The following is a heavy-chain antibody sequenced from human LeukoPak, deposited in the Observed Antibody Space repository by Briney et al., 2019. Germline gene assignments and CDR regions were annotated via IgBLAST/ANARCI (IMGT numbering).Heavy chain of an antibody. CDR3: AKGLYYYDSSGYLTFDY. Sequence: GGSLRLSCAASGFTFSSYTMSWVRQAPGKGLEWVSTISGSGGSAYYADSVKGRFTISRDYSKNTLYLQMNSLRAEDTAVCYCAKGLYYYDSSGYLTFDYWGQGTLVTVSS. V-gene: IGHV3-23*01. CDR1: GFTFSSYT. J-gene: IGHJ4*02. D-gene: IGHD3-22*01. CDR2: ISGSGGSA.